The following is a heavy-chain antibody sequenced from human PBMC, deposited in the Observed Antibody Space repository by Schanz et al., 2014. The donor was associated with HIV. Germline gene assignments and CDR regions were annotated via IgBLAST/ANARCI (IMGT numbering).Heavy chain of an antibody. V-gene: IGHV1-69*01. J-gene: IGHJ4*02. CDR1: GGTFGSYA. Sequence: QVQLVQSGAEVRKPGSSVKVSCKASGGTFGSYAISWVRQAPGQGLEWMGGFITIFRTANYAQKFQDRVTITADETTSTVYMDLTSLRSDDTAVYFCARDFNIGDQYYFDHWGQGTLVTVSS. CDR3: ARDFNIGDQYYFDH. D-gene: IGHD2-21*02. CDR2: FITIFRTA.